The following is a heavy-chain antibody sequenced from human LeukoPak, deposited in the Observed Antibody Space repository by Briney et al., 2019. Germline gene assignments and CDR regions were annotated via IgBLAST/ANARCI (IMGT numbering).Heavy chain of an antibody. Sequence: PGGSLRLSCAASGFTFSSYSMNWVRQAPGKGLEWVSSISSSSSSYIYYADSVKGRFTISRDNAKNSLYLQMNSLRAEDTAVYYCARGNYTGHSYGSDYYYYYGMDVWGQGTTVTVSS. J-gene: IGHJ6*02. CDR2: ISSSSSSYI. CDR3: ARGNYTGHSYGSDYYYYYGMDV. CDR1: GFTFSSYS. V-gene: IGHV3-21*01. D-gene: IGHD5-18*01.